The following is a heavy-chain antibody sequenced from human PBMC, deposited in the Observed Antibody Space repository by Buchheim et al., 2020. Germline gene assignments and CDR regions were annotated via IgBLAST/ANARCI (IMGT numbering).Heavy chain of an antibody. V-gene: IGHV4-34*01. Sequence: QVQLQQWGAGLLKPSETLSLTCAVYGGSFSGYYWSWIRQPPGKGLEWIGEINHSGSTNYNPSLKSRVTISVDTSKNQFSLKLSSVTAADTAVYYCARGPYDYVWGSYRPRYYFDYWGQGTL. CDR2: INHSGST. D-gene: IGHD3-16*02. CDR1: GGSFSGYY. J-gene: IGHJ4*02. CDR3: ARGPYDYVWGSYRPRYYFDY.